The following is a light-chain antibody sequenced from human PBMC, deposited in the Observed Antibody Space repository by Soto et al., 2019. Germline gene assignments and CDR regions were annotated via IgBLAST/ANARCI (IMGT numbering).Light chain of an antibody. CDR1: QNISRS. V-gene: IGKV3-20*01. CDR3: QQYGSSPWT. CDR2: GAS. J-gene: IGKJ1*01. Sequence: EIVMSQSPVTLSVSPGERATLSCRASQNISRSLAWYQQKPGQAPRLLIYGASSRATGIPDRFSGSGSGTDFTLTISRLEPEDFAVYYCQQYGSSPWTFGQGTKV.